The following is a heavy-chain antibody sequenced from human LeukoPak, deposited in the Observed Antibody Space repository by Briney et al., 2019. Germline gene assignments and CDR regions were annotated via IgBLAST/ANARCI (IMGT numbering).Heavy chain of an antibody. CDR2: IKQDGSEK. D-gene: IGHD3-10*01. CDR3: ARDTIWFGELLGYYFDY. J-gene: IGHJ4*02. CDR1: GFTFSSYW. V-gene: IGHV3-7*03. Sequence: GGSLRLSCAASGFTFSSYWMSWVRQAPGKGLEWVANIKQDGSEKYYVDSVKGRFTISRDNAKNSLYLQMNSLRAEDTAVYYCARDTIWFGELLGYYFDYWGQGTLVTVSS.